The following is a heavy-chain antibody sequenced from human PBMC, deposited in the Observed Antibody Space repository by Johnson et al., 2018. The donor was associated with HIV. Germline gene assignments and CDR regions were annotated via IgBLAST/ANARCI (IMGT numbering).Heavy chain of an antibody. CDR2: INSDGSST. J-gene: IGHJ3*02. Sequence: VQLVECGGGLVQPGGSLRLSCAASGFTFSSYWMHWVRQAPGKGLVWVSRINSDGSSTSYADSVKGRFTISRDNSRNTLYLQMNSLRAEDTAVYYCAKDPYSRKDAFDIWGQGTMVTVSS. CDR1: GFTFSSYW. CDR3: AKDPYSRKDAFDI. V-gene: IGHV3-74*01. D-gene: IGHD1-14*01.